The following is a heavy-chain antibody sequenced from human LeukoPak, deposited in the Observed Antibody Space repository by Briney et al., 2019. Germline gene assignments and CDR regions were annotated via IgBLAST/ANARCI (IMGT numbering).Heavy chain of an antibody. Sequence: SETLSLTCAVYGGSFSGYYWSWIRQPPGTGLEWIAEINNSGTTNYNPSLKGRVTISIDTSKNQFSLKLSSVTAADTAVYYCASSRGYTSGLWYYYMDVWGKGITVTVSS. CDR2: INNSGTT. CDR3: ASSRGYTSGLWYYYMDV. V-gene: IGHV4-34*01. J-gene: IGHJ6*03. CDR1: GGSFSGYY. D-gene: IGHD6-25*01.